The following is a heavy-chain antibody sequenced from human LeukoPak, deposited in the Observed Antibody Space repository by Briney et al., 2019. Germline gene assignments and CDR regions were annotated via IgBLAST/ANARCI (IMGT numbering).Heavy chain of an antibody. CDR1: GGTFSSYA. Sequence: GASVKVSCKASGGTFSSYAISWVRQAPGQGLEWMGGIIPIFGTADYAQKFQGRVTITADKSTSTAYMELSSLRSEDTAVYYCARENVVVPAAKDYYYYMDVWGKGTTVTVSS. CDR3: ARENVVVPAAKDYYYYMDV. V-gene: IGHV1-69*06. J-gene: IGHJ6*03. D-gene: IGHD2-2*01. CDR2: IIPIFGTA.